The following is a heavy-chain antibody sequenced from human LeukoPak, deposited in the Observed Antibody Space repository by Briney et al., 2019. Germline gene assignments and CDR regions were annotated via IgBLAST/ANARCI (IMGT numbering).Heavy chain of an antibody. CDR2: ISSSSSNI. J-gene: IGHJ4*02. CDR3: ARDGHNSYDY. D-gene: IGHD5-24*01. CDR1: GFTFNTYY. V-gene: IGHV3-21*01. Sequence: GGSLRLSCAASGFTFNTYYMNWVRQAPGKGLEWVSSISSSSSNIYYADSVKGRFTISRDNAKNSLFLRMNSLRAEDTAVYYCARDGHNSYDYWGQGTLATVSS.